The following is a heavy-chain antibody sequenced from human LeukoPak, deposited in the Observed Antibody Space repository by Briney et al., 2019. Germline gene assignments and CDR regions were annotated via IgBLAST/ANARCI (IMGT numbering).Heavy chain of an antibody. Sequence: PGGSLRLSCAASGFDFSTQWMSWVRQAPGKGLEWVANIKKDGSEKFYVDSVRGRFTISRDNAKTSLYLQMISLRAEDTAVYYCARHLSGVTGYIYGRGIDYWGQGTLVSVSS. V-gene: IGHV3-7*01. CDR3: ARHLSGVTGYIYGRGIDY. CDR2: IKKDGSEK. J-gene: IGHJ4*02. CDR1: GFDFSTQW. D-gene: IGHD5-18*01.